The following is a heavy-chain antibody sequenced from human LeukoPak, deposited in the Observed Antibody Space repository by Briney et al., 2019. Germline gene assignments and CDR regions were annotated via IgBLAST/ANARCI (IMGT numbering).Heavy chain of an antibody. CDR1: GYTFTSYD. D-gene: IGHD5-12*01. CDR3: ARGRSTGYPYYFEY. Sequence: ASVKVSCKASGYTFTSYDIDWVRQATGQGLEWMGWMNPNSGSTGYAQKFQGRVTITRNTSISTAYMELSGLRSEDTAVYYCARGRSTGYPYYFEYWGQGTLVTVSS. J-gene: IGHJ4*02. CDR2: MNPNSGST. V-gene: IGHV1-8*03.